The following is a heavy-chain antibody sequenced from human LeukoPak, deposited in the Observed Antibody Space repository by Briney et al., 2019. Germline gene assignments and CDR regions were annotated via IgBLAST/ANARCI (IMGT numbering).Heavy chain of an antibody. CDR3: ARSSSFGEEGFDP. J-gene: IGHJ5*02. CDR1: GFTFSGYC. Sequence: GGSLRLSCAASGFTFSGYCMNWVRQAPGKGLEWVSSISTSSSYIYYADSVKGRFTISRDNAKNSLYLQMNSLRAEDTAVYYCARSSSFGEEGFDPWGQGTLVTVSS. V-gene: IGHV3-21*01. D-gene: IGHD3-10*01. CDR2: ISTSSSYI.